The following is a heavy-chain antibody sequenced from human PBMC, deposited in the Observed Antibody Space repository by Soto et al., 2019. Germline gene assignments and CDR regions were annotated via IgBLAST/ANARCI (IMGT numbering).Heavy chain of an antibody. CDR2: ISKDGSVK. V-gene: IGHV3-30*03. D-gene: IGHD2-8*02. Sequence: QVQLVESGGGVVQPGRSLRLSCAASGFTFSSYGMHWVRQAPGKGLEWVAVISKDGSVKYYADSVKGRFTISRDNSKNTLYWQMDSLGAEDPAAYYCTGEVASGYWGQGTLVTVSS. CDR3: TGEVASGY. J-gene: IGHJ4*02. CDR1: GFTFSSYG.